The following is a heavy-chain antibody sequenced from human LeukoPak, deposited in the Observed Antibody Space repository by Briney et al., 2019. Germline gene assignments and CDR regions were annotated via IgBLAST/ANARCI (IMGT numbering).Heavy chain of an antibody. V-gene: IGHV3-21*04. J-gene: IGHJ5*02. D-gene: IGHD3-22*01. Sequence: GGSLRLSCAASGFTFDTYTLSWVRQAPGMGPEWVSSISTSRTYIYYADSLKGRFTISRDNANNSLYLQMNNLRAEDTAVYYCTRDDISDTSGYYHGWFDPWGQGTLVTVSS. CDR2: ISTSRTYI. CDR1: GFTFDTYT. CDR3: TRDDISDTSGYYHGWFDP.